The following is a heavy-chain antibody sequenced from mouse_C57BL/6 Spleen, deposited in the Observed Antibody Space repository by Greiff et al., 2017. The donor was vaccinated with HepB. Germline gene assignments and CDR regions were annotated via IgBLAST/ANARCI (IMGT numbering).Heavy chain of an antibody. J-gene: IGHJ3*01. Sequence: VQLQQSVAELVRPGASVKLSCTASGFNIKNTYMHWVKQRPEQGLEWIGRIDPANGNTKYAPKFQGKATITADTSSNTAYLQLSILTSEDTAIYYCARFDYGSSYEDWFAYWGQGTLVTVSA. CDR1: GFNIKNTY. CDR2: IDPANGNT. CDR3: ARFDYGSSYEDWFAY. D-gene: IGHD1-1*01. V-gene: IGHV14-3*01.